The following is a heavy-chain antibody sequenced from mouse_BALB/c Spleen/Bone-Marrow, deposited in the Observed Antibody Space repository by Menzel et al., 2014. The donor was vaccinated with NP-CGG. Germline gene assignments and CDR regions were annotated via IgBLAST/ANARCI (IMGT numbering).Heavy chain of an antibody. J-gene: IGHJ2*01. CDR3: ARPPYYGNYVDY. D-gene: IGHD2-10*01. CDR2: VNPYNGGT. V-gene: IGHV1-19*01. Sequence: EVMLGESGPELVKPGASVKMSCKASGYTFTDYYMDWVKQSHGESFEWIGRVNPYNGGTSYNQKFKGKATLTVDKSSRTTYMELNSLTSEDSAVYYCARPPYYGNYVDYWGQGTTLTVSS. CDR1: GYTFTDYY.